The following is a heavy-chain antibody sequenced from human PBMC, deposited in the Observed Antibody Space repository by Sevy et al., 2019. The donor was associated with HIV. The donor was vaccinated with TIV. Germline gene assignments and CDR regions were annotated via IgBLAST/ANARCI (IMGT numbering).Heavy chain of an antibody. CDR2: ISYDGSNK. J-gene: IGHJ4*02. Sequence: GGSLRLSCAAPGFTFSSYAMHWVRQAPGKGLEWVAVISYDGSNKYYADSVKGRFTISRDNSKNTLYLQMNSLRAEDTAVYYCARPSTLIYDSSPTDYWGQGTLVTVSS. V-gene: IGHV3-30-3*01. D-gene: IGHD3-22*01. CDR3: ARPSTLIYDSSPTDY. CDR1: GFTFSSYA.